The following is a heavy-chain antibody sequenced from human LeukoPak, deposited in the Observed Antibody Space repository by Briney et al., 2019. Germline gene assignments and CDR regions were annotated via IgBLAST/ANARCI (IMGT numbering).Heavy chain of an antibody. J-gene: IGHJ6*03. CDR1: GFTFSSYE. V-gene: IGHV3-48*03. CDR3: ARDEGRCYYDFWSGYPNPDYDYDYMDV. Sequence: GGTLRVSCAASGFTFSSYEMNWVRQDPGKGLVWVSYISSSGSTVYYADPVRGRFTISRDNAKNSLYLQMNSLRAEDTAVYYCARDEGRCYYDFWSGYPNPDYDYDYMDVWGKGNAVTVSS. D-gene: IGHD3-3*01. CDR2: ISSSGSTV.